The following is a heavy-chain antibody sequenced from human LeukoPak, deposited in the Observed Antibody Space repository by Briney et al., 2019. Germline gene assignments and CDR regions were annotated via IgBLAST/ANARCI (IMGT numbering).Heavy chain of an antibody. D-gene: IGHD3-9*01. CDR3: AGSTYYDILTGT. J-gene: IGHJ3*01. V-gene: IGHV4-59*08. Sequence: PSETLSLTCTVSGGSISSYYWTWLRRPPGKGLEWIGYIYYSGTSNYNPSLKSRVGMAVDTSKNQFSLKLSSVTAADTAVYYCAGSTYYDILTGTWGQGTMVTVSS. CDR2: IYYSGTS. CDR1: GGSISSYY.